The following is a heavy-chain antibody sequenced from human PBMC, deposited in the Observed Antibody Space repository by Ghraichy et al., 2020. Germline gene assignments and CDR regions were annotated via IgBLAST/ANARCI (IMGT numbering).Heavy chain of an antibody. CDR1: GYTFTSYD. D-gene: IGHD3-9*01. CDR3: ARGRSFYDILTGYYSEGFDY. J-gene: IGHJ4*02. Sequence: ASVKVSCKASGYTFTSYDINWVRQATGQGLEWMGWMNPNSGNTGYAQKFQGRVTMTRNTSISTAYMELSSLRSEDTAVYYCARGRSFYDILTGYYSEGFDYWGQGTLVTVSS. CDR2: MNPNSGNT. V-gene: IGHV1-8*01.